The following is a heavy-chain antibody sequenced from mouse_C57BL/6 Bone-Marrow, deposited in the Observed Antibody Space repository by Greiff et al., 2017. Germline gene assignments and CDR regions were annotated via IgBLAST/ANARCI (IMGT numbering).Heavy chain of an antibody. V-gene: IGHV1-76*01. D-gene: IGHD1-1*01. CDR3: ARWDYYYGSSYHWYFDV. Sequence: QVQLQQSGAELVRPGASVKLSCKASGYTFTDYYINWVKQRPGQGLEWIARIYPGSGNTYSNEKFKGKATLNAEKSSSTAYMQLSSLTSEDSAVYFCARWDYYYGSSYHWYFDVWGTGTTVTVSS. J-gene: IGHJ1*03. CDR2: IYPGSGNT. CDR1: GYTFTDYY.